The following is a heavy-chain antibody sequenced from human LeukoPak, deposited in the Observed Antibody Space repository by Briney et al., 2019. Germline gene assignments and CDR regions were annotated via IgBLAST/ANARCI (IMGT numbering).Heavy chain of an antibody. J-gene: IGHJ6*02. CDR2: IKQDGSEK. V-gene: IGHV3-7*01. Sequence: PGGSLRLSCAASGFTFSSYWMSWVRQAPGKGLEWVANIKQDGSEKYYVDCVKGRFTISRDNAKNSLYLQMNSLRAEDTAVYYCARGRHCSSTSCYGYYGMDVWGQGTTVTVSS. CDR3: ARGRHCSSTSCYGYYGMDV. CDR1: GFTFSSYW. D-gene: IGHD2-2*01.